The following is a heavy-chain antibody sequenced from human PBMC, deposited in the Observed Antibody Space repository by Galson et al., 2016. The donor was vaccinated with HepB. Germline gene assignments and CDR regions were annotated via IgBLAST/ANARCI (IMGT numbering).Heavy chain of an antibody. J-gene: IGHJ4*02. V-gene: IGHV3-48*04. D-gene: IGHD5-12*01. CDR1: GFTFSTYS. CDR3: ARGAPLYSGYDSTSDY. CDR2: ISSSSSTI. Sequence: SLRLSCAASGFTFSTYSMNWVRQAPGKGLEWVSYISSSSSTIYHADSVKGRFTISRDNAKNSLYLQMHSLRAEDTAVYYCARGAPLYSGYDSTSDYWGQGTLVTVSS.